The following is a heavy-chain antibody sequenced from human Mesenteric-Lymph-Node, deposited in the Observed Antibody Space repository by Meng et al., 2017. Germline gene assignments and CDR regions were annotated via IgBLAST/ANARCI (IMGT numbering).Heavy chain of an antibody. CDR1: GFTLSSSS. CDR3: ARCILYGCKSNSGMDV. V-gene: IGHV3-23*01. CDR2: ITGGSNST. J-gene: IGHJ6*02. D-gene: IGHD5-24*01. Sequence: GESLKISCAASGFTLSSSSMSWVRQAPGKGLEWVSVITGGSNSTYYADSVKGRFTISRDNSKNTLYLQMNSLRAEDTAVYYCARCILYGCKSNSGMDVWGQGTTVTVSS.